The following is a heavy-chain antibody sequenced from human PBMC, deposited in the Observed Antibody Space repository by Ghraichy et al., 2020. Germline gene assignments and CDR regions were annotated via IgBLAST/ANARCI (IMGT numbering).Heavy chain of an antibody. J-gene: IGHJ6*02. Sequence: GGSLRLSCAASGFTFSGSAMHWVRQASGKGLEWVGRIRSKANSYATAYAASVKGRFTISRDDSKNTAYLQMNSLKTEDTAVYYCTGVTGTTLNYYYGMDVWGQGTTVTVSS. CDR1: GFTFSGSA. D-gene: IGHD1-20*01. CDR3: TGVTGTTLNYYYGMDV. V-gene: IGHV3-73*01. CDR2: IRSKANSYAT.